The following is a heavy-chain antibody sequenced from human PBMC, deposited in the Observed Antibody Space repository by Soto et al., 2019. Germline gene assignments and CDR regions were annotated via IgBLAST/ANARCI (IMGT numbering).Heavy chain of an antibody. J-gene: IGHJ6*02. V-gene: IGHV1-2*04. Sequence: ASVKVSCKASGCTFTGYYMHWVRQAPGQGLEWMGWINPNSGGTNYAQKFQGWVTMTRDTSISTAYMELSRLRSDDTAVYYCARERTRGIYYYGMDVWGQGTTVTVSS. D-gene: IGHD3-16*01. CDR1: GCTFTGYY. CDR2: INPNSGGT. CDR3: ARERTRGIYYYGMDV.